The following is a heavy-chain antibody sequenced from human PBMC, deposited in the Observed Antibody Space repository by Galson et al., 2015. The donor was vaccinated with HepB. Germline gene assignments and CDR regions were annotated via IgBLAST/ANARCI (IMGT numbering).Heavy chain of an antibody. CDR3: AKVGVTISGLSSVGGGWFDP. D-gene: IGHD3/OR15-3a*01. J-gene: IGHJ5*02. V-gene: IGHV1-69*06. CDR2: IIPVFGTV. Sequence: SVKVSCKASGGTFTSFAFTWVRQAPGQGLEWVGGIIPVFGTVNHAQRFQGRVTISADKSTSTVFLELKNLRSEDAAVYYCAKVGVTISGLSSVGGGWFDPWGQGTLVTVSS. CDR1: GGTFTSFA.